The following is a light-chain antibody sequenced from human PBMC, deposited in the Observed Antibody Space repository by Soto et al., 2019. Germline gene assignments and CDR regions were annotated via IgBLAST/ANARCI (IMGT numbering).Light chain of an antibody. CDR1: QSINTY. V-gene: IGKV1-39*01. CDR3: QQTYTPLWT. CDR2: AAA. Sequence: DIQMTQSPSSLSASVGDRVTITCRASQSINTYLNWYLHKPGKAPQLLIYAAASLQRGVPSRFSGSGSGTEFTLSINSLQPEDFATYYCQQTYTPLWTFGQGTNVKIK. J-gene: IGKJ1*01.